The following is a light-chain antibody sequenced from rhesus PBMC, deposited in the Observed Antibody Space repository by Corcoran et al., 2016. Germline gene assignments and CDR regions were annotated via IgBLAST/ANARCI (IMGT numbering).Light chain of an antibody. CDR1: NSDIGGYDR. CDR2: EVS. V-gene: IGLV2-13*03. Sequence: QAAPTQSPSVSGSPGQSVTISCTGSNSDIGGYDRVSWYQPHPGRVPKLMISEVSKRASGVSDRFSGSKSANTASLTISGLQPEDEADYYCYSYVSGDTFIFGTGTRLTVL. CDR3: YSYVSGDTFI. J-gene: IGLJ1*01.